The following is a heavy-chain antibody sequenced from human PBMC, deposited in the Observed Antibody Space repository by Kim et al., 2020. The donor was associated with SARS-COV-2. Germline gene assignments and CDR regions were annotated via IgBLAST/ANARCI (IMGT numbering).Heavy chain of an antibody. J-gene: IGHJ6*02. D-gene: IGHD6-19*01. CDR3: ARGVAGGNSDTMDV. Sequence: ANSVKGRFTIARDNAKNALYLQMNSRRAEDTAVFFCARGVAGGNSDTMDVWGQGTTVTVSS. V-gene: IGHV3-11*04.